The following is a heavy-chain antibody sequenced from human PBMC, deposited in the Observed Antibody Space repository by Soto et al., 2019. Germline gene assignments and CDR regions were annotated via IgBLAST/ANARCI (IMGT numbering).Heavy chain of an antibody. J-gene: IGHJ6*02. D-gene: IGHD2-2*01. Sequence: SETLSLTCTVSGGSISSYYWSWIRQPPGKGLEWIGYIYYSGSTNYNPSLKSRVTISVDTSKNQFSLKLSSVTAADTAVYYCARVLDGRGVPAAILPGRYYGMDVWGQGTTVTVSS. CDR1: GGSISSYY. CDR2: IYYSGST. V-gene: IGHV4-59*01. CDR3: ARVLDGRGVPAAILPGRYYGMDV.